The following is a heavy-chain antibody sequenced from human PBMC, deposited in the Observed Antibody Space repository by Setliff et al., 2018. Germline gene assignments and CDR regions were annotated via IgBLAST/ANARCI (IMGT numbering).Heavy chain of an antibody. CDR2: IIPIFGTA. CDR1: GGTFSSYA. V-gene: IGHV1-69*13. Sequence: VKVSCKASGGTFSSYAISWVRQAPGQGLEWMGGIIPIFGTANYAQKFQGRVTITADESTSTAYMELSSLRSEDTAVYYCARGLVAATLYLWYWGQGTLVTVSS. J-gene: IGHJ4*02. CDR3: ARGLVAATLYLWY. D-gene: IGHD2-15*01.